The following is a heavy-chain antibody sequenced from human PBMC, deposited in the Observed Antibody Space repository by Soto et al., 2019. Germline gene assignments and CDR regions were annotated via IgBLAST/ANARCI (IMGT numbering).Heavy chain of an antibody. V-gene: IGHV3-23*01. Sequence: EVQLLESGGGFVQPGGSLRISCAASGFTFNIYSMTWLRQAPGKGLEWVSTISGSGGSTYYTESVMGRFTISRDNSKNTLFLQMSSLRAEDTAAYYCAKDWTSIWGQGTMVTVSS. D-gene: IGHD3-3*01. CDR1: GFTFNIYS. CDR2: ISGSGGST. CDR3: AKDWTSI. J-gene: IGHJ3*02.